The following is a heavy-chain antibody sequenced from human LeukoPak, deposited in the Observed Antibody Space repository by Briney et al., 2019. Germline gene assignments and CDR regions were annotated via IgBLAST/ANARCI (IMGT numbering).Heavy chain of an antibody. D-gene: IGHD1-14*01. J-gene: IGHJ6*02. V-gene: IGHV4-34*01. CDR3: ARSNHRYYYGMDV. Sequence: SETLSLTCAVYGGSFSGYYWSWIRQRPGKGLEWIGEINHSGSTNYNPSLKSRVTISVDTSKNQFSLKLSSVTAADTAVYYCARSNHRYYYGMDVWGQGTTVTVSS. CDR2: INHSGST. CDR1: GGSFSGYY.